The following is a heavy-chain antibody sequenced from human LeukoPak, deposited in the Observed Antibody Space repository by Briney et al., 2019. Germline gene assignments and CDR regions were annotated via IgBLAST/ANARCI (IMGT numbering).Heavy chain of an antibody. Sequence: GGSLRLSCAASGFTFSSYGMHWVRQAPGKGLEWVSSISSSSSYIYYADSVKGRFTISRDNAKNSLYLQMNSLRAEDTAVYYCAMQTEQDCSSTSCYGEFDYWGQGTLVTVSS. J-gene: IGHJ4*02. CDR3: AMQTEQDCSSTSCYGEFDY. CDR2: ISSSSSYI. V-gene: IGHV3-21*01. CDR1: GFTFSSYG. D-gene: IGHD2-2*01.